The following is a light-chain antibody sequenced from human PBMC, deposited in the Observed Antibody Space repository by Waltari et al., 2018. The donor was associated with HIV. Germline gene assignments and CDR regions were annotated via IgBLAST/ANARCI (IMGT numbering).Light chain of an antibody. J-gene: IGLJ3*02. CDR2: EVS. Sequence: QSALTQPASVSGSPGQSISFSCTGTSSAIANYSLSWYQHHPGKAPKVIIYEVSNRPSGVSNRFSGSKSGNTASLTISGLLPEDEAYYFCSSYISSATPEFGGGTRLTVL. V-gene: IGLV2-14*01. CDR1: SSAIANYS. CDR3: SSYISSATPE.